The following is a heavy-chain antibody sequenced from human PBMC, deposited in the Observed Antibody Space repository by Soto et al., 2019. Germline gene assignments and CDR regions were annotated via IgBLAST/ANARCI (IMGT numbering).Heavy chain of an antibody. CDR1: GFIFSNYW. Sequence: EVHLVESGGGLVQPGGSLRLSCAASGFIFSNYWMTWFRQAPGKGLEWVAKIKQDGSEKNYVNSVKGRFTISRDNAKNSLYMQMNSLRAEDTAVYYCARVLQVLITPYFASWGKGTLVTVSS. CDR3: ARVLQVLITPYFAS. J-gene: IGHJ4*02. D-gene: IGHD3-22*01. V-gene: IGHV3-7*05. CDR2: IKQDGSEK.